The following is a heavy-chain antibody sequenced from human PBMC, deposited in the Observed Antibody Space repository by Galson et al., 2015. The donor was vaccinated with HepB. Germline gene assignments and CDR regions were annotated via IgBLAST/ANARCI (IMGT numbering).Heavy chain of an antibody. D-gene: IGHD1-26*01. CDR1: GFTFSSYA. CDR3: ARDAGVGATYFDY. V-gene: IGHV3-30-3*01. Sequence: SLRLSCAASGFTFSSYAMHWVRQAPGKGLEWVAVISYDGSNKYYADSVKGRFTISRDNSKNTLYLQMNSLRAEDTAVYYCARDAGVGATYFDYWGQGTLVTVSS. CDR2: ISYDGSNK. J-gene: IGHJ4*02.